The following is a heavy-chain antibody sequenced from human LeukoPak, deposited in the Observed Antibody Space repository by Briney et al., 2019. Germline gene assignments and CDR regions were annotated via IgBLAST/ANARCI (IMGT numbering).Heavy chain of an antibody. CDR3: AKDRRTQYGSGSHNWFDP. V-gene: IGHV3-23*01. Sequence: GGSLRLSCAASGFTFSSYAMSWVRQAPGKGLEWVSAISGSGGSTYYADSVKGRFTISRDNSKNTLYLQMNSLRAKDTAVYYCAKDRRTQYGSGSHNWFDPWGQGTLVTVSS. J-gene: IGHJ5*02. CDR1: GFTFSSYA. CDR2: ISGSGGST. D-gene: IGHD3-10*01.